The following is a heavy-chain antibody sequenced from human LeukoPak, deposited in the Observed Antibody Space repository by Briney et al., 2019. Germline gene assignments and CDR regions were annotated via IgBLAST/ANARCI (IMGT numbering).Heavy chain of an antibody. CDR1: GFTFTSYG. J-gene: IGHJ1*01. CDR2: ISFDGSNK. D-gene: IGHD3-22*01. CDR3: ATYSSLNRREFQY. V-gene: IGHV3-30*03. Sequence: GGSLRLSCAASGFTFTSYGMHWVRQAPGKGLEWVALISFDGSNKYYADSVKGRFTISRDNSKNTLYLQMNSLRAEDTAVYYCATYSSLNRREFQYWGQGTLLTVSS.